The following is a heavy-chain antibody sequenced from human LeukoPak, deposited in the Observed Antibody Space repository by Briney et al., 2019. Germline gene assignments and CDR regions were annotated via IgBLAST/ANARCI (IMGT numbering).Heavy chain of an antibody. CDR1: GFTFSSYW. D-gene: IGHD4-23*01. V-gene: IGHV3-74*01. CDR3: ARVSLLDDGGLGDY. Sequence: GGSLRLSCAASGFTFSSYWMHWVRQAPGKGLVWVSRISPDGSSTSYADSVKGRFTISRDNAKNSLYLQMNSLRAEDTAVCYCARVSLLDDGGLGDYWGQGTLVTVSS. J-gene: IGHJ4*02. CDR2: ISPDGSST.